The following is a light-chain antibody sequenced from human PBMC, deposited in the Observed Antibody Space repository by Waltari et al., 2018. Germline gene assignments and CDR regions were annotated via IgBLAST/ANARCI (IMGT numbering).Light chain of an antibody. CDR3: QQSYSTPPRT. CDR2: TSY. Sequence: DIQMTQSPASLSASVGDRVTITCRASQNIIRYLNWYQQRQGTAHKLLIYTSYNLQSGVPARFSGSGSGTEFPLTISSLQPEDFATYYCQQSYSTPPRTFGQGTKVEMK. V-gene: IGKV1-39*01. J-gene: IGKJ1*01. CDR1: QNIIRY.